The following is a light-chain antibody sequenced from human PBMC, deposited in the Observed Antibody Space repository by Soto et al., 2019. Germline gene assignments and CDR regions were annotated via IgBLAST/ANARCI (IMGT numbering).Light chain of an antibody. CDR1: QSVSSN. V-gene: IGKV3-20*01. Sequence: EVVVTQSPATLSVSPGERATLSCRASQSVSSNLAWYQQKPGQAPRLLIYGASSRATGIPDRFSGTVSGTDFTLTISRLEPEDFAVYYCQQYGSSPITFGQGTRLEIK. CDR3: QQYGSSPIT. J-gene: IGKJ5*01. CDR2: GAS.